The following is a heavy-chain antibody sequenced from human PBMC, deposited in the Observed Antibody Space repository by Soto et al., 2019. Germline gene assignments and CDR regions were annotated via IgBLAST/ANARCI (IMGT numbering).Heavy chain of an antibody. CDR1: GFTFSSYA. Sequence: GGSLRLSCAASGFTFSSYAMSWVRQAPGKGLEWVSAISGSGGSTYYADSVKGRFTISRDNSKNTLYLQMNSLRAEDTAVYYCAKGQLDYYDSSGYYLRWGQGTLVTVSS. D-gene: IGHD3-22*01. V-gene: IGHV3-23*01. CDR2: ISGSGGST. CDR3: AKGQLDYYDSSGYYLR. J-gene: IGHJ4*02.